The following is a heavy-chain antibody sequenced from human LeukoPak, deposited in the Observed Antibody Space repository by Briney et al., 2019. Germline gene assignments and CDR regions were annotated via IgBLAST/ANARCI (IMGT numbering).Heavy chain of an antibody. CDR2: IKQDESEK. J-gene: IGHJ4*02. D-gene: IGHD5-24*01. CDR3: ARDRDGPDY. CDR1: GFTFSNYW. V-gene: IGHV3-7*01. Sequence: GGSLRLSCAASGFTFSNYWMTWVRQAPGKGLEWVANIKQDESEKYYVDSVKGRFTISRDNAKNSPYLQMNSLRAEDTAVYYCARDRDGPDYWGQGTLVTVSS.